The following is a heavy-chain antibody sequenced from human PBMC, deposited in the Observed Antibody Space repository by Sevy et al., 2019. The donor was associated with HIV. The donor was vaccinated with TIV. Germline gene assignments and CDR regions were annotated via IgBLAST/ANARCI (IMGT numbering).Heavy chain of an antibody. D-gene: IGHD4-17*01. J-gene: IGHJ4*02. Sequence: GGSLRLSCAASGFIFSKFALSWVRQAPGRGLEWVSAVSGNDGSTYYAASVKGRFTISRDISENMLYLHMNSLSAEDTAVDYCAKDFSYGGNSWNFDFWGQGTLVTVSS. CDR2: VSGNDGST. CDR3: AKDFSYGGNSWNFDF. V-gene: IGHV3-23*01. CDR1: GFIFSKFA.